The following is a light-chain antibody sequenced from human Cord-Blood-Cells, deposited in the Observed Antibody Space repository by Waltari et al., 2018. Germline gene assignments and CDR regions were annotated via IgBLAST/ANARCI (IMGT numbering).Light chain of an antibody. CDR2: GAS. J-gene: IGKJ1*01. CDR1: QSVSSSY. V-gene: IGKV3-20*01. Sequence: EIVLTQSPGTLSLSPGERATLSCRASQSVSSSYLAWYHQNPGQAPRLLIYGASSMATSIPDRFSGSGSGTDFTLTISRLEPEDFAVYYCQQYGSSPWTFGQGTKVEIK. CDR3: QQYGSSPWT.